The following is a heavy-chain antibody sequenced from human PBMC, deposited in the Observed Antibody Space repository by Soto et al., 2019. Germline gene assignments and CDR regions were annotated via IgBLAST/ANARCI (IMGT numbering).Heavy chain of an antibody. CDR1: GFTFSSFA. Sequence: QGILVESGGGVVQSGTSLRLSCAASGFTFSSFAMHWVRQAPGKGLEWVSVISFNGLSQFYADSVRGRVTVSRDNSKNTLYLQLDSLRPDDTAVYSCARGGRGLRGAFDVWGQGTEVSVS. D-gene: IGHD3-16*01. V-gene: IGHV3-30*04. CDR3: ARGGRGLRGAFDV. J-gene: IGHJ3*01. CDR2: ISFNGLSQ.